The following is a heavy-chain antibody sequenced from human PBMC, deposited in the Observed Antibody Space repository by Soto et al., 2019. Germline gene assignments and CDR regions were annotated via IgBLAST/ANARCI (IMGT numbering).Heavy chain of an antibody. J-gene: IGHJ4*02. CDR3: ARAPYTNCWYYFDE. V-gene: IGHV1-18*01. CDR2: ISTYNGNT. CDR1: GYTFTMYG. D-gene: IGHD2-2*01. Sequence: ASVKVSCKTSGYTFTMYGISWVRQAPEQGLEWMGWISTYNGNTNSAQKFQGRVTMTTDTSTSTAYMELRSLRSDDTAVYYCARAPYTNCWYYFDEWGQGTLVTVSS.